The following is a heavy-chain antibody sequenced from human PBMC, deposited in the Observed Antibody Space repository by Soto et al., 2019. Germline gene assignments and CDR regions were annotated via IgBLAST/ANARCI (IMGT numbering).Heavy chain of an antibody. CDR3: ARVVTVVKSFHYWYFDL. V-gene: IGHV1-69*12. Sequence: QVQLVQSGAEVKKPGSSVKVSCKASGGTFSSYAISWVRQAPGQGLEWMGGIIRIFGTANYAQKFQGRVTITADESTSTAYMELSSLRSEDTAVYYCARVVTVVKSFHYWYFDLWGRGTLVTVSS. D-gene: IGHD2-15*01. CDR2: IIRIFGTA. J-gene: IGHJ2*01. CDR1: GGTFSSYA.